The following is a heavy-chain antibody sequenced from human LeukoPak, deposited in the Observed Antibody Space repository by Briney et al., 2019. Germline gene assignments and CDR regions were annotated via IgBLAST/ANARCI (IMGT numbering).Heavy chain of an antibody. D-gene: IGHD3-22*01. Sequence: GASVKVSFKASGYPFPSYYIHWGRPAPGQGVEWMGIINPRGGSTSYAQKFQGRVTMTRDMSTSTVYMELSSLRAEDTAVYYCARDQPEDSSGYQFDPWGQGTLVTVSS. CDR3: ARDQPEDSSGYQFDP. J-gene: IGHJ5*02. V-gene: IGHV1-46*01. CDR1: GYPFPSYY. CDR2: INPRGGST.